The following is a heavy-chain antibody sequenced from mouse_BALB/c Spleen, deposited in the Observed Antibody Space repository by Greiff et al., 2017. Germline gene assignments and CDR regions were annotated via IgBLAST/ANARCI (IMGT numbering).Heavy chain of an antibody. CDR3: TGGYYGSFFDY. CDR1: GYTFTSYW. Sequence: VQLQQSGTVLARPGASVKMSCKASGYTFTSYWMHWVKQRPGQGLEWIGAIYPGNSDTSYNQKFKGKAKLTAVTSTSTAYMELSSLTNEDSAVYYCTGGYYGSFFDYWGQGTTLTVSS. V-gene: IGHV1-5*01. J-gene: IGHJ2*01. CDR2: IYPGNSDT. D-gene: IGHD1-1*01.